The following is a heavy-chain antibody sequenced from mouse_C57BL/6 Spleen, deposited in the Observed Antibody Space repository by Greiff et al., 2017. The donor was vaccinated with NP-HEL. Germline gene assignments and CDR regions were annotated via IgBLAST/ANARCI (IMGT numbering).Heavy chain of an antibody. J-gene: IGHJ4*01. Sequence: VQLQQSGPELVKPGDSVKISCKASGYSFTGYFMNWVMQSHGKSLEWIGRINPYNGDTFYNQKFKGKATLTVDKSSSTAHMELRSLTSEDSAVYYCARDDYGSSYGAMDYWGQGTSVTVSS. CDR3: ARDDYGSSYGAMDY. V-gene: IGHV1-20*01. D-gene: IGHD1-1*01. CDR1: GYSFTGYF. CDR2: INPYNGDT.